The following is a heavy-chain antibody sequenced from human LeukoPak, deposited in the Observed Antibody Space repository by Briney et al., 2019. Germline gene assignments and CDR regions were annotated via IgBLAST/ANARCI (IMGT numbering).Heavy chain of an antibody. V-gene: IGHV3-21*01. Sequence: GGSLRLSCAASGFTFSSYSMNWVRQAPGKGLEWVSSISSSSSYIYYADSVKGRFTISRDNAKNSLYLQMNSLRAEDTAVYYCARGSPDYREYFQHWGQGTLVTVSS. CDR1: GFTFSSYS. J-gene: IGHJ1*01. CDR3: ARGSPDYREYFQH. CDR2: ISSSSSYI. D-gene: IGHD4-11*01.